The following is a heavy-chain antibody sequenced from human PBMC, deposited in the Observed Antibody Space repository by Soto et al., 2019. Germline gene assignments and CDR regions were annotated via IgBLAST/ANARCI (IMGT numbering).Heavy chain of an antibody. CDR1: GFTFSSYA. CDR3: AKDPPGVTMIVVGLLSQVGLDY. Sequence: GGSLRLSCAASGFTFSSYAMSWVRQAPGKGLEWVSAISGSGGSTYYADSVKGRFTISRDNSKNTLYLQMNSLRAEDTAVYYCAKDPPGVTMIVVGLLSQVGLDYWGQGTLVTVSS. J-gene: IGHJ4*02. CDR2: ISGSGGST. V-gene: IGHV3-23*01. D-gene: IGHD3-22*01.